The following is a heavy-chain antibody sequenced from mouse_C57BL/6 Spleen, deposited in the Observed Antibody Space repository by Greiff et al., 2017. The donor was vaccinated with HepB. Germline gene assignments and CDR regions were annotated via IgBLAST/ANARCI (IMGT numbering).Heavy chain of an antibody. CDR3: AKGGLTLYFDY. D-gene: IGHD4-1*01. V-gene: IGHV1-85*01. CDR1: GYTFTSYD. J-gene: IGHJ2*01. CDR2: IYPRDGST. Sequence: QVQLQQSGPELVKPGASVKLSCKASGYTFTSYDINWVKQRPGQGLEWIGWIYPRDGSTKYNEKFKGKATFTVDTSSSTAYLELHSLTSEDSAVYCCAKGGLTLYFDYWGQGTTLTVSS.